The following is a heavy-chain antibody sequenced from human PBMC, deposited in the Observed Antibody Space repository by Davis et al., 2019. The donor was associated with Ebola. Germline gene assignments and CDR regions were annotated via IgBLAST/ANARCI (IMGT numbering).Heavy chain of an antibody. V-gene: IGHV4-61*08. CDR1: DASFISGDFY. D-gene: IGHD6-13*01. J-gene: IGHJ5*02. CDR2: IYYTGIT. Sequence: SETLSLTCTVSDASFISGDFYWSWIRQPPGKGLEWIGYIYYTGITTYNPALKSRVTISVDTSKSQFSLRLSSVTAADTAVYYCARVMYTSTWFVRYLDPWGQGKLVIVSS. CDR3: ARVMYTSTWFVRYLDP.